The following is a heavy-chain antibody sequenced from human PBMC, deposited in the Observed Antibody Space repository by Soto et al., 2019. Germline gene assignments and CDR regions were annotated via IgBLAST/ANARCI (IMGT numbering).Heavy chain of an antibody. D-gene: IGHD2-2*01. V-gene: IGHV1-69*02. Sequence: GASVKVSCKASGGTFSSYTISWVRQAPGQGLEWMGRIIPILGIANYAQKFQGRVTITADKSTSTAYMELSSLRSEDTAVYYCARMNCSSTSCYFGRHNWFDPWGQGTLVTVSS. CDR3: ARMNCSSTSCYFGRHNWFDP. J-gene: IGHJ5*02. CDR1: GGTFSSYT. CDR2: IIPILGIA.